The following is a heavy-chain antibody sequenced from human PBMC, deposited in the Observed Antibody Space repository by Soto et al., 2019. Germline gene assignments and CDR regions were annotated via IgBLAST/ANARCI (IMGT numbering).Heavy chain of an antibody. CDR3: ARHLREAVAGIMGQFDY. CDR1: GGSISSSSYY. J-gene: IGHJ4*02. V-gene: IGHV4-39*01. D-gene: IGHD6-19*01. CDR2: IYYSGST. Sequence: PSETLSLTCTVSGGSISSSSYYWGWIRQPPGKGLEWIGSIYYSGSTYYNPSLKSRVTISVDTSKNQFSLKLSSVTAADTAVYYCARHLREAVAGIMGQFDYWGQGTLVTVSS.